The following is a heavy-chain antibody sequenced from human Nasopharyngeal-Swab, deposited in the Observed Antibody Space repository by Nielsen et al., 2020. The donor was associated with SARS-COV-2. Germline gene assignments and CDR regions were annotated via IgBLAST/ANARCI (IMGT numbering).Heavy chain of an antibody. CDR1: GASVSNNSAT. CDR3: ARDTAMVGGWFDP. V-gene: IGHV6-1*01. CDR2: TYYRSKWYN. J-gene: IGHJ5*02. Sequence: SDTLSPTFAISGASVSNNSATWNWIRQSPSRGLEWLGRTYYRSKWYNDYAVSVKSRITINPDTSKNQFSLQLNSVTPEDTAVYYCARDTAMVGGWFDPWGQGTLVTVSS. D-gene: IGHD5-18*01.